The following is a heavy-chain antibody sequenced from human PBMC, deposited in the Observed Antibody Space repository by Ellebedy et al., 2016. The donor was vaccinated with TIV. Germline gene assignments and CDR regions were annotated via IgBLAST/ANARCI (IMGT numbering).Heavy chain of an antibody. CDR3: ARYYDLDYFDF. V-gene: IGHV4-34*01. J-gene: IGHJ4*02. CDR2: INHSGTT. CDR1: SGSFSGYY. Sequence: SETLSLXCAVYSGSFSGYYWSWIRQPPGKGLEWIGEINHSGTTNYSPSLQSRVTMSVDTSKNQFSLKLTSVTAADTAVYYCARYYDLDYFDFWGQGTLVTVSS. D-gene: IGHD3/OR15-3a*01.